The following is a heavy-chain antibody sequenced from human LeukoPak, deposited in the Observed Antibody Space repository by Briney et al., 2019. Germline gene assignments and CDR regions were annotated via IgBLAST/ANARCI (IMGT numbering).Heavy chain of an antibody. Sequence: GESLKISCQGSGYSFTSYWIGWVRPMPGKGREWMGIIYPGDSDTRYSPSFQGQVTISADKSIPTAYLQWSSLKASDTAMYYCARGGDSSGYYYDYFDYWGQGTLVTVSS. J-gene: IGHJ4*02. V-gene: IGHV5-51*01. CDR1: GYSFTSYW. CDR2: IYPGDSDT. D-gene: IGHD3-22*01. CDR3: ARGGDSSGYYYDYFDY.